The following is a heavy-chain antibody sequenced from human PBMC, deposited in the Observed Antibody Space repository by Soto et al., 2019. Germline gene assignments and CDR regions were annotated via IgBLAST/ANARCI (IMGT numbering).Heavy chain of an antibody. V-gene: IGHV3-30*18. CDR2: ISHDGSDK. CDR1: GFTFSTNG. Sequence: QVQLVESGGGVVQPGRSLRLSWAASGFTFSTNGMHWVRQAPGKGLEWVGVISHDGSDKHYADSVKGRFTMSRDNSKSTLYLQMSSLTTEDTAVYYCAKDLSSTWSFDYWGQGTLVTVSS. CDR3: AKDLSSTWSFDY. D-gene: IGHD2-2*01. J-gene: IGHJ4*02.